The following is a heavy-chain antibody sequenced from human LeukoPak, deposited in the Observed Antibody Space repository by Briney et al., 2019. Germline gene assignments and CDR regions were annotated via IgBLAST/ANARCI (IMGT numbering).Heavy chain of an antibody. CDR2: VNLQGST. V-gene: IGHV4-4*02. Sequence: SETLSLTCGVSGGSITQTNYWTWVRQPPGKGLEWIGEVNLQGSTNYNPSLMGRVAISVDKSENHVSLQLTSVTAADTAVYYCASHIAVAGPFDYWGQGTLVTVSS. CDR3: ASHIAVAGPFDY. D-gene: IGHD6-19*01. J-gene: IGHJ4*02. CDR1: GGSITQTNY.